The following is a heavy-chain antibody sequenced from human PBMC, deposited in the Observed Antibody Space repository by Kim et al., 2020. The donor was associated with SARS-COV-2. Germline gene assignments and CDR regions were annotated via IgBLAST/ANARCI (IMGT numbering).Heavy chain of an antibody. CDR2: ISYDGSNK. CDR1: GFTFSSYA. CDR3: ARDGPNYGGNSGYYYYYYMDV. V-gene: IGHV3-30-3*01. D-gene: IGHD4-17*01. J-gene: IGHJ6*03. Sequence: GGSLRLSCAASGFTFSSYAMHWVRQAPGKGLEWVAVISYDGSNKYYADSVKGRFTISRDNSKNTLYLQMNSLRAEDTAVYYCARDGPNYGGNSGYYYYYYMDVWGKGTTVTVSS.